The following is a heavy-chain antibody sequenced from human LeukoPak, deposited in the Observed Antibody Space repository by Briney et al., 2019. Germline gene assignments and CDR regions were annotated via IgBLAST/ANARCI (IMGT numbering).Heavy chain of an antibody. CDR2: VNDNGAAT. V-gene: IGHV3-23*01. J-gene: IGHJ5*02. Sequence: GGSLRLSCAASGFTFSNYAMSWVRQAPGKGLKWVATVNDNGAATYYADTVKGRFTISRDNSYNTVSLQMNGLRAEDTAIYYCVRDWGGDSCSWGQGTLVTASS. D-gene: IGHD2-15*01. CDR1: GFTFSNYA. CDR3: VRDWGGDSCS.